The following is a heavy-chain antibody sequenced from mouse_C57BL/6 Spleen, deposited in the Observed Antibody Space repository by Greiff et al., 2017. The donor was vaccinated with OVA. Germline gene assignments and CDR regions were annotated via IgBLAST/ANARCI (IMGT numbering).Heavy chain of an antibody. D-gene: IGHD1-1*01. J-gene: IGHJ2*01. Sequence: QVQLQQSGAELVRPGASVTLSCKASGYTFTDYEMHWVKQTPVHGLEWIGAIDPETGGTAYNQKFKGKAILTADKSSRTAYMELRSLTSEDSAVYYCTRYGSSYYFDYWGQGTTLTVSS. CDR3: TRYGSSYYFDY. V-gene: IGHV1-15*01. CDR2: IDPETGGT. CDR1: GYTFTDYE.